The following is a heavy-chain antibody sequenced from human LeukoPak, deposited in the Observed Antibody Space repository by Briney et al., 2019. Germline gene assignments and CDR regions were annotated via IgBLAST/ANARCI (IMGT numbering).Heavy chain of an antibody. CDR3: AKDGGRGSYFDY. V-gene: IGHV3-43*02. Sequence: GGSLRLSCAASGFTFDDYAMHWVRQAPGKGLEWVSLISGDGGSTYYADSVKGRFTISRDNSKNSLYLQMNSLRTEDAALYYCAKDGGRGSYFDYWGQGTLVTVSS. CDR1: GFTFDDYA. D-gene: IGHD1-26*01. CDR2: ISGDGGST. J-gene: IGHJ4*02.